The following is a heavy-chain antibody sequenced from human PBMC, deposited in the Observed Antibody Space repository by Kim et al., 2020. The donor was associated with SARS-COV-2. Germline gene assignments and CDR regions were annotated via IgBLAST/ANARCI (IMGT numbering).Heavy chain of an antibody. Sequence: IYYADSVKGRFTISRDNAKNALSLQMKNLRDEDTAVYYCARDSNWSFDYWGQGTLVTVSS. J-gene: IGHJ4*02. D-gene: IGHD6-13*01. CDR2: I. CDR3: ARDSNWSFDY. V-gene: IGHV3-48*02.